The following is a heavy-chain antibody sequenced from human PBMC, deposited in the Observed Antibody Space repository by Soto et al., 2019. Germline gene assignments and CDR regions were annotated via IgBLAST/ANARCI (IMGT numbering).Heavy chain of an antibody. CDR3: ARERQWEPLLY. V-gene: IGHV1-18*04. D-gene: IGHD1-26*01. CDR1: GYTFTNYG. J-gene: IGHJ4*02. Sequence: QVRLVQSGLEVKKPGASVRLSCKTSGYTFTNYGVTWVRQAPGQGLEWMGWVSAYNRNTNYAQKFEDRVIMTTDTSTSTAYLELRNLKSDDTAVYYSARERQWEPLLYWGEGTLVTVS. CDR2: VSAYNRNT.